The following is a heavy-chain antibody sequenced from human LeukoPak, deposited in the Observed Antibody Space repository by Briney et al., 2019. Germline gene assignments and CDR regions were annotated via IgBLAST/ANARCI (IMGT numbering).Heavy chain of an antibody. D-gene: IGHD3-9*01. CDR2: ISGSGGNT. Sequence: QPGGSLRLSCAASGFTFSSYAMSWVRQTPGKGLEWVSGISGSGGNTYHADSVKGRFTISRDNSKNTLYLQMNSLRAEDTAVYYCAKDLRILTGYDYWGQGTLVTVSS. J-gene: IGHJ4*02. V-gene: IGHV3-23*01. CDR1: GFTFSSYA. CDR3: AKDLRILTGYDY.